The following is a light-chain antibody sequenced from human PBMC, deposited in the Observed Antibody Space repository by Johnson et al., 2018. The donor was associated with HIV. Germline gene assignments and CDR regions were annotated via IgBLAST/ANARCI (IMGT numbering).Light chain of an antibody. CDR2: DNN. J-gene: IGLJ1*01. Sequence: QSVLTQPPSVSAAPGQKVTISCSGSSSNIGNNYVSWYQQLPGTAPKLLIYDNNKRPSGIPDRFSGSKSGTSATLGITGLQTGDEADYYCGTWDSSLSAGWLFGTGTKVTVL. CDR1: SSNIGNNY. CDR3: GTWDSSLSAGWL. V-gene: IGLV1-51*01.